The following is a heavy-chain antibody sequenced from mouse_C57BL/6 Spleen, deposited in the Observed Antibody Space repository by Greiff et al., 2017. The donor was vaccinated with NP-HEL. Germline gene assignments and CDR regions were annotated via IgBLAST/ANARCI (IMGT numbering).Heavy chain of an antibody. CDR3: ARVIRDYYGSSYGYFDV. V-gene: IGHV1-81*01. Sequence: QVQLQQSGAELARPGASVKLSCKASGYTFTSYGISWVKQRTGQGLEWIGKIYPRSGNTYYNEKFKGKATLTADKSSSTASMELRSLTSEDSAVYFCARVIRDYYGSSYGYFDVWGTGTTVTVSS. CDR2: IYPRSGNT. CDR1: GYTFTSYG. D-gene: IGHD1-1*01. J-gene: IGHJ1*03.